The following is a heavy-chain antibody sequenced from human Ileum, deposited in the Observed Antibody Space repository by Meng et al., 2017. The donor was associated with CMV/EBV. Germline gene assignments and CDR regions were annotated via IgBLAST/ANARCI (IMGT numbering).Heavy chain of an antibody. Sequence: GESLKISCAASGFTFSSYAMSWVRQAPGKGLEWVSAISGSGGSTYYAASVKGRFTISRDNSKNTLYLQMNSLRADDTAVYYCAKGGRGRWGQGTRVTGCS. CDR2: ISGSGGST. J-gene: IGHJ4*02. D-gene: IGHD5-24*01. V-gene: IGHV3-23*01. CDR1: GFTFSSYA. CDR3: AKGGRGR.